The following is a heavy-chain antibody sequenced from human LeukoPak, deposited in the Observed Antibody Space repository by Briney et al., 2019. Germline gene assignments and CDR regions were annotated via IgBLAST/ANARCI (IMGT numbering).Heavy chain of an antibody. Sequence: PSETLSLTCAVYGGSFSGYYWSWIRQPPGKGLEWIGEINHSGSTNYNPSLKSRVTISVDTSKNQFSLKLSSVTAADTAVYYCARDVNYYDSSGYYLPGYFDYWGQGTLVTVSS. CDR3: ARDVNYYDSSGYYLPGYFDY. CDR1: GGSFSGYY. D-gene: IGHD3-22*01. J-gene: IGHJ4*02. CDR2: INHSGST. V-gene: IGHV4-34*01.